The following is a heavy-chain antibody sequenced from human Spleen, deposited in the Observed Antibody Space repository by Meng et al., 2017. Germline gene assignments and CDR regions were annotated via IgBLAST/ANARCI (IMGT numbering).Heavy chain of an antibody. V-gene: IGHV1-2*06. CDR1: GYTFTGYY. D-gene: IGHD6-13*01. CDR3: ARDEDISAAGKLFGDY. Sequence: ASVKVSCKASGYTFTGYYMHWVRQAPGQGLEWMGRINPNSGGPNYAQKFQGRVTMTRDTSISTAYMELSGLRSDDTAMYYCARDEDISAAGKLFGDYWGQGTLVTVSS. CDR2: INPNSGGP. J-gene: IGHJ4*02.